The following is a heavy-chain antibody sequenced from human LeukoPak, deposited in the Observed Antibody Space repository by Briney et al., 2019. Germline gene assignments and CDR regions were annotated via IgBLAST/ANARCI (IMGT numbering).Heavy chain of an antibody. D-gene: IGHD3-3*01. J-gene: IGHJ5*02. CDR2: IYYSGST. V-gene: IGHV4-61*01. CDR1: GGSVSSGSYY. CDR3: ARGRKRITIFGVVSWFDP. Sequence: SETLSLTCTVSGGSVSSGSYYWSWIRQPPGKGLEWIGYIYYSGSTNYNPSLKSRVTISVDTSKNQFSLKLSSVTAADTAVYYCARGRKRITIFGVVSWFDPWDQGTLVTVSS.